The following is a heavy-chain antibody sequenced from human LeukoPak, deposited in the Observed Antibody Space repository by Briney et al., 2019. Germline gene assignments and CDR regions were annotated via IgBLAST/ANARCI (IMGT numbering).Heavy chain of an antibody. J-gene: IGHJ6*02. CDR1: GYTFTGYY. CDR2: INPNRGGT. Sequence: ASVKVSCKASGYTFTGYYMHWVRPAPGQGLEWMGWINPNRGGTNYAQKFQGRVTMTRDTSISTAYMELSRLRSDDTAVYYCARVRCKIDYGDYCYYYYGMDVWGQGTTVTVSS. V-gene: IGHV1-2*02. D-gene: IGHD4-17*01. CDR3: ARVRCKIDYGDYCYYYYGMDV.